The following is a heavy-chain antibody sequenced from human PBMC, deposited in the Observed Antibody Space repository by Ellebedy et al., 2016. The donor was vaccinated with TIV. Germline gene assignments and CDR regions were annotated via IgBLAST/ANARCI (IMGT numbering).Heavy chain of an antibody. CDR1: GFTFSGYA. J-gene: IGHJ4*02. D-gene: IGHD1-14*01. CDR2: INSRGGTT. Sequence: GESLKISCAASGFTFSGYAMSWVRQAPGKRLEWVSGINSRGGTTHYADSVKGRFTISRDNSKNTLSLQMNSLRAEDTAIYYCARGKSGTYIHHAFDYWGQGTLVTVSS. CDR3: ARGKSGTYIHHAFDY. V-gene: IGHV3-23*01.